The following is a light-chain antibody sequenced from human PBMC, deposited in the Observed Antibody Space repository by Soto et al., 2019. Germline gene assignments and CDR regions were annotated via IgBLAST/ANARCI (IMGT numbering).Light chain of an antibody. CDR3: QQYGSLSWT. CDR1: QSVSSDY. J-gene: IGKJ1*01. V-gene: IGKV3-20*01. CDR2: DAS. Sequence: EIVLTQSAGTLSLSPGERATLSCRASQSVSSDYLAWYQQKPGQAPRLLIYDASSRATGIPDRFSGSGSGTDFTLTISRLEPEDIAVYYCQQYGSLSWTFGQGTKVDIK.